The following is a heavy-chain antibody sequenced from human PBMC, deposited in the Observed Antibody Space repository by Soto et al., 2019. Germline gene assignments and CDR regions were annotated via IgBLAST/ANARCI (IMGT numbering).Heavy chain of an antibody. Sequence: ASVKVYCKASGYIFTNYYIHWVRQAPGQGLEWMGIINLSADRTSYAQKFQGRFTVTMDTSKNTLYLQMNSLRAEDTAVYYCAKDGGGYSGYAWFDYWGQGTLVTVSS. CDR1: GYIFTNYY. CDR2: INLSADRT. D-gene: IGHD5-12*01. V-gene: IGHV1-46*01. J-gene: IGHJ4*02. CDR3: AKDGGGYSGYAWFDY.